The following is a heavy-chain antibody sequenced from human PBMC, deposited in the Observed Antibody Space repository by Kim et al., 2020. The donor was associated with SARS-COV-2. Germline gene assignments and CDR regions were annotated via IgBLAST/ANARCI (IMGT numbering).Heavy chain of an antibody. Sequence: SETLSLTCTVSGGSISSSSYYWGWIRQPPGKGLEWIGSIYYSGSTYYNPSLKSRVTISVDTSKNQFSLKLSSVTAADTAVYYCARDLRTAMADYYYYGMDVWGQGTTVTVSS. V-gene: IGHV4-39*07. CDR3: ARDLRTAMADYYYYGMDV. J-gene: IGHJ6*02. D-gene: IGHD5-18*01. CDR1: GGSISSSSYY. CDR2: IYYSGST.